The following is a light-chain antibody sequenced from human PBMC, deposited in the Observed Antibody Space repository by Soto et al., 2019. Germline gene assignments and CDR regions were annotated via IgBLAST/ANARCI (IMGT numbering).Light chain of an antibody. J-gene: IGKJ1*01. CDR2: GAS. CDR3: QQYNNWPPTWT. V-gene: IGKV3-15*01. Sequence: EIVMTQSPATLSVSPGESATLSCRASQSVSNNLAWYQQKPSQTPRLLIYGASTRATGFPARFSGSGSGTEFTLTISSLQSEDFAVYYCQQYNNWPPTWTFGQGTKVEI. CDR1: QSVSNN.